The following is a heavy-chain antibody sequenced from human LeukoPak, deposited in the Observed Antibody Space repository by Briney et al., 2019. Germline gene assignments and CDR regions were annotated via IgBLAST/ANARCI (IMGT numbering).Heavy chain of an antibody. V-gene: IGHV4-34*01. CDR1: GGSFSGYY. D-gene: IGHD2-2*01. Sequence: SETLSLTCAVYGGSFSGYYWSWIRQPPGKGLEWIGEINHSGSTNYNPSLKSRVTISVDTSKNQFSLKLSSVTAADTAVYYCARRRGGYCSSTSCHIDYWGQGTLVTVSS. CDR3: ARRRGGYCSSTSCHIDY. CDR2: INHSGST. J-gene: IGHJ4*02.